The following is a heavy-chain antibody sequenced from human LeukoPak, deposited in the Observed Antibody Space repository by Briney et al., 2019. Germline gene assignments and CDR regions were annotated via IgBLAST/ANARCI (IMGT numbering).Heavy chain of an antibody. D-gene: IGHD6-13*01. CDR2: RKKDGSDK. CDR1: GYTFRLYC. Sequence: GGPQTLFCAASGYTFRLYCMSCAPRAPEKGGEGVANRKKDGSDKYYEASVKGRFTISRNNANTSLYLQMNSLRVEETAVYYCARGRYSRYFDYWGQGTLVSVSS. CDR3: ARGRYSRYFDY. J-gene: IGHJ4*02. V-gene: IGHV3-7*02.